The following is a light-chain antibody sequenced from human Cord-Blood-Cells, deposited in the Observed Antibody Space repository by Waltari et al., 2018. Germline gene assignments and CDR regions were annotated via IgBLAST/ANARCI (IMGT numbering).Light chain of an antibody. Sequence: DIQMIQSPSPLSASVCDRVTITCRASQTLSSYLNWYQQKPGKAPKLLIYAASSLQSGVPSRFSGNGSGTDFTLTISSLQPEDFATYYCQQSYSTWTFCQGTKVEIK. CDR3: QQSYSTWT. CDR2: AAS. J-gene: IGKJ1*01. CDR1: QTLSSY. V-gene: IGKV1-39*01.